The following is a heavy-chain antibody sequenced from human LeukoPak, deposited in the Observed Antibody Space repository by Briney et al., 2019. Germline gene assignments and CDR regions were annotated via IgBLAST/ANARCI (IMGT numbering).Heavy chain of an antibody. V-gene: IGHV3-74*01. D-gene: IGHD6-13*01. CDR2: INSDGSGT. CDR3: ARETAAGLGF. CDR1: GFTFSSYW. Sequence: GGSLRLSCAASGFTFSSYWMHWVRQAPEKGLVWVSRINSDGSGTGCADSVKGRFTISRDNARNTLYLQMNSLRAEDTAVHYCARETAAGLGFWGQGTLVTVSS. J-gene: IGHJ4*02.